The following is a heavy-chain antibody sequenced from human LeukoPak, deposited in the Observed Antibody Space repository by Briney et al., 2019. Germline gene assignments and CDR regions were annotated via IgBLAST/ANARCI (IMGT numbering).Heavy chain of an antibody. CDR1: GDSVSSNSAA. V-gene: IGHV6-1*01. Sequence: SQTLSLTCAISGDSVSSNSAAWNWIRQSPSRGLEWLGRTYYRSKWYNDYAASVKSRITINPDASKNQFSLQLNSVTPEDTAVYYCARESGDNHYYHSNSNSYFDYWGQGTLVTVSS. D-gene: IGHD3-22*01. J-gene: IGHJ4*02. CDR3: ARESGDNHYYHSNSNSYFDY. CDR2: TYYRSKWYN.